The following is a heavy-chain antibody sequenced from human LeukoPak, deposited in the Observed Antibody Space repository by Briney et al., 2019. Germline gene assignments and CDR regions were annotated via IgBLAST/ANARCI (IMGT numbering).Heavy chain of an antibody. CDR3: AAGSYGYWFFDL. CDR2: IYTSGST. Sequence: SQILSLTCTVSGGSISSGSYYWSWIRQPAGKGLEWIGRIYTSGSTNYNPSLKSRVTISVDTSKNQFSLKLSSVTAADTAVYYCAAGSYGYWFFDLWGRGTLVTVSS. D-gene: IGHD1-26*01. V-gene: IGHV4-61*02. J-gene: IGHJ2*01. CDR1: GGSISSGSYY.